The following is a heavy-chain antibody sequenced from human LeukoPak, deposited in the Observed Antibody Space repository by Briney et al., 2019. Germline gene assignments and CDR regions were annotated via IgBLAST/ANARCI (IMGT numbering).Heavy chain of an antibody. V-gene: IGHV4-59*08. CDR3: ARWTGDIVVVPAARYNWFDP. CDR1: GGSISSYY. D-gene: IGHD2-2*01. J-gene: IGHJ5*02. Sequence: TSETLSLTCTVSGGSISSYYWSWIRQPPGKGLEWIGYIYYSGSTNYNPSLKSRVTISVDTSKNQFSLKLSSVTAADTAAYYCARWTGDIVVVPAARYNWFDPWGQGTLVTVSS. CDR2: IYYSGST.